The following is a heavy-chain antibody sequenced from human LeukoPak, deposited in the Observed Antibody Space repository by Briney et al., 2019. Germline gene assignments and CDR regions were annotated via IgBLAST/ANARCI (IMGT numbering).Heavy chain of an antibody. Sequence: SETLSLTCTVSGGSISSSSYYWGWIRQPPGKGLEWIGSIYYSGSTYYNPSFKSRVTISVDTSKNQFSLKLSSVTAADTAVYYCARAYYDILTGYAFDIWGQGTMVTVSS. V-gene: IGHV4-39*01. J-gene: IGHJ3*02. CDR1: GGSISSSSYY. CDR2: IYYSGST. D-gene: IGHD3-9*01. CDR3: ARAYYDILTGYAFDI.